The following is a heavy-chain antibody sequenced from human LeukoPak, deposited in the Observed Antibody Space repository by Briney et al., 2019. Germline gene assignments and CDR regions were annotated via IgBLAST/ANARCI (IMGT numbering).Heavy chain of an antibody. V-gene: IGHV3-23*01. CDR1: GFTFSSYG. Sequence: PGGSLRLSCAAPGFTFSSYGMSWVRQAPGKGLEWVSAISGSGGSTYYADSVKGRFTISRDNSKNTLYLQMNSLRAEDTAVYYCAKELGLLLWFGEPHGSWGQGTLVTVSS. D-gene: IGHD3-10*01. J-gene: IGHJ4*02. CDR3: AKELGLLLWFGEPHGS. CDR2: ISGSGGST.